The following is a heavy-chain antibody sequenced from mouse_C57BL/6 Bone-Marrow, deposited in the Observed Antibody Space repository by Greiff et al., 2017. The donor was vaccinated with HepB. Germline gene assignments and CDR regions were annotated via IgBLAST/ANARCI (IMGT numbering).Heavy chain of an antibody. D-gene: IGHD1-1*01. CDR1: GYTFTSYW. CDR2: IYPSDSET. Sequence: QVQLQQPGAELVRPGSSVKLSCKASGYTFTSYWMAWVKQRPGQSLEWIGNIYPSDSETHYNQKLKDKATLTVDKSYSTAYMQLSSLTSEDSAVYDCASGITTPVATEWYFDVWGTGTTVTVSS. J-gene: IGHJ1*03. V-gene: IGHV1-61*01. CDR3: ASGITTPVATEWYFDV.